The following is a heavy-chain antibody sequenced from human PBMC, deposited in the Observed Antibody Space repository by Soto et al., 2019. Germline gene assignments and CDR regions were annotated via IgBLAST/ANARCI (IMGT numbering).Heavy chain of an antibody. V-gene: IGHV3-30*18. Sequence: QVQLLESGGGVVQPGRSLTLSCAASGFTFSTYGMHRVRQAPDMGLECLAVISDDASELYYADSVKGRFTISRDNSKNTLYLQIDSLRPDDTAVYFCAKGAYYDILTGYNYGMDVWGQGTTVTVSS. J-gene: IGHJ6*02. CDR1: GFTFSTYG. CDR3: AKGAYYDILTGYNYGMDV. CDR2: ISDDASEL. D-gene: IGHD3-9*01.